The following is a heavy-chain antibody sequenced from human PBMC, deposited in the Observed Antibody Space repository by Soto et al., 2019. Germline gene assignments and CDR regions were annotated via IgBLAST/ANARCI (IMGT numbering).Heavy chain of an antibody. V-gene: IGHV3-74*01. J-gene: IGHJ4*02. CDR1: GFTFSSYW. CDR3: ARDTRRDCSGGGCWARHFDN. D-gene: IGHD2-15*01. Sequence: EVQLVESGGGLIQPGGSLRLSCAASGFTFSSYWMHWVRQAPGKGLVWVSRINSDGSSTTYADSVQGRFTISRDNAKNTLYLQMSSLRAEDTAVYYCARDTRRDCSGGGCWARHFDNWGQGTLVTVSS. CDR2: INSDGSST.